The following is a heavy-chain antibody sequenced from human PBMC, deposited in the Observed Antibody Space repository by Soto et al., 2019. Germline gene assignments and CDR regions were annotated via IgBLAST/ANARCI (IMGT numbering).Heavy chain of an antibody. CDR3: ARESYYGSGATVVGY. J-gene: IGHJ4*02. Sequence: SETLSLTCTVSGGSIRGSDYYWGWIRQPPGEGLEWIGNINSGGSAYYYPSLNSRVTISVDTSKNQFSLKLNSVTAADTAVYYCARESYYGSGATVVGYWGLGTLVTVS. V-gene: IGHV4-39*07. CDR2: INSGGSA. D-gene: IGHD3-10*01. CDR1: GGSIRGSDYY.